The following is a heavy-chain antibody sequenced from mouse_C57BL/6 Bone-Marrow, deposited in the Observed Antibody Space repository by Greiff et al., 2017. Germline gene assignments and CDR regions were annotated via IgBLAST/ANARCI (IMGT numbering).Heavy chain of an antibody. J-gene: IGHJ1*03. CDR3: SRQVTTVLATKYFDV. V-gene: IGHV5-9*01. D-gene: IGHD1-1*01. Sequence: EVQLVESGGGLVKPGGSLKLSCAASGFTFSSYTMSWVRQTPEKRLQWVAAISGGGGNTYYPDSGKGRFTISRDNDKNILYLQMSSLRSEDTALYYCSRQVTTVLATKYFDVWGTAPTVPVSS. CDR2: ISGGGGNT. CDR1: GFTFSSYT.